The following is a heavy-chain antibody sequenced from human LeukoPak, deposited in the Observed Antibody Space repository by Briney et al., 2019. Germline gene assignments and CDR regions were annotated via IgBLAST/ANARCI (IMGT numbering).Heavy chain of an antibody. V-gene: IGHV3-23*01. Sequence: GGSLRLSCAGSGFTFSRYWLHWVRQAPGKGLEWVSTISSAGHTYYADSVKGRFTISRDNSKSTLYLQMNTLRGEDTAIYYCAKDRWDSSGWFSDFWGQGALVTVSS. J-gene: IGHJ4*02. CDR3: AKDRWDSSGWFSDF. D-gene: IGHD6-19*01. CDR1: GFTFSRYW. CDR2: ISSAGHT.